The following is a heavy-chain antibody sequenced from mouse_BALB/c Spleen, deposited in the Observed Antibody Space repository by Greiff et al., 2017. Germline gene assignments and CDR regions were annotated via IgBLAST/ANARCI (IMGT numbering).Heavy chain of an antibody. D-gene: IGHD2-1*01. Sequence: EVQLVESGGGLVKPGGSLKLSCAASGFTFSSYAMSWVRQSPEKRLEWVAEISSGGSYTYYPDTVTGRFTISRDNAKNTLYLEMSSLRSEDTAMYYCARDGGNDWGQGTSVTVSS. V-gene: IGHV5-9-4*01. CDR2: ISSGGSYT. CDR1: GFTFSSYA. J-gene: IGHJ4*01. CDR3: ARDGGND.